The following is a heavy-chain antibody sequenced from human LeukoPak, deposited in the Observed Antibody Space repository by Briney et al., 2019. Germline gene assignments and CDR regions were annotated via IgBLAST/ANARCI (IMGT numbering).Heavy chain of an antibody. CDR3: ARQSYDILTGSTPDYSDY. D-gene: IGHD3-9*01. Sequence: ASVNVSCKASGYTFTSYGISWVRQAPGQGLEWMGWISAYNGNTNYAQKLQGRVTMTTDTSTSTAYMELRSLRSDDTAVYYCARQSYDILTGSTPDYSDYWGQGTLVTVSS. CDR2: ISAYNGNT. V-gene: IGHV1-18*01. J-gene: IGHJ4*02. CDR1: GYTFTSYG.